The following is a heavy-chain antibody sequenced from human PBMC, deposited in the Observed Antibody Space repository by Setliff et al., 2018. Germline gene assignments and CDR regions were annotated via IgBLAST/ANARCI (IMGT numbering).Heavy chain of an antibody. CDR3: ARAQSWSGGPYYFDN. D-gene: IGHD3-3*01. V-gene: IGHV1-8*02. Sequence: GASVKVSCKASGYTFTSYDINWVRQATGQGLEWMGRMNPNSGNTGYAQKFQGRDTMTEDTSTDTAYMELSSLRSEDTAVYYCARAQSWSGGPYYFDNWGQGTLVTVS. J-gene: IGHJ4*02. CDR2: MNPNSGNT. CDR1: GYTFTSYD.